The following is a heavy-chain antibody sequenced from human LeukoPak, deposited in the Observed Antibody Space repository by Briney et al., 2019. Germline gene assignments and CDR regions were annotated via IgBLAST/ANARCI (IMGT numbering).Heavy chain of an antibody. CDR2: I. Sequence: SGPTLLNPTQTLTLTCTFSGFSLSTSGLGVGWIRQPPGKALECLALIKIKLTITKDTSKHQVILTMTNMDAVDTATYFCFHKREDTSALWGQGTLVTVSS. V-gene: IGHV2-5*01. CDR3: FHKREDTSAL. CDR1: GFSLSTSGLG. D-gene: IGHD5-18*01. J-gene: IGHJ4*02.